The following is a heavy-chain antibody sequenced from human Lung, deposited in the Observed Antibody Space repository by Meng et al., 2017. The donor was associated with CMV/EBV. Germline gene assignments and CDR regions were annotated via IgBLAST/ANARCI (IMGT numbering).Heavy chain of an antibody. CDR3: ARDGTLSPYYYYGMDV. CDR1: GFTFSSYW. CDR2: INQDGNEE. J-gene: IGHJ6*01. V-gene: IGHV3-7*01. Sequence: GGSLRLXCAASGFTFSSYWMSWVRQAPGKGLEWVANINQDGNEEYYVDSLKGRFTISRDNAKNSLYLQMTSLRAEDTAVYYCARDGTLSPYYYYGMDVWGQGNXV.